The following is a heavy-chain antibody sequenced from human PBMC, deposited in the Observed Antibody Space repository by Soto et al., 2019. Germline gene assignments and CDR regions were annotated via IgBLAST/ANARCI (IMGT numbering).Heavy chain of an antibody. J-gene: IGHJ4*02. D-gene: IGHD2-2*01. CDR1: GFTFISYA. CDR3: AKDWDHENPVVLFDY. Sequence: PGGSLRLSCAASGFTFISYAMSWVRQAPWKGLEWVSAISGSGGSTYYADSVKGRFTISRDNSKNTLYLQMNSLRAEDTAVYYCAKDWDHENPVVLFDYWGQGTLVTVSS. CDR2: ISGSGGST. V-gene: IGHV3-23*01.